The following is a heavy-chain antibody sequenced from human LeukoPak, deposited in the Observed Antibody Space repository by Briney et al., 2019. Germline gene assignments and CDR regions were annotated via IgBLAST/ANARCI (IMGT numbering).Heavy chain of an antibody. CDR3: AKDAVVVPATKWGINWFDP. CDR1: GFTFSSYA. J-gene: IGHJ5*02. D-gene: IGHD2-2*01. V-gene: IGHV3-23*01. CDR2: ISGSGGST. Sequence: PGGSLRLSCAASGFTFSSYAMSWVRQAPGKGLEWVSAISGSGGSTYYADSVKGRFTISRDNSKNTLYLQMNSLRAEDTAVYYCAKDAVVVPATKWGINWFDPWGQGTLVTVSS.